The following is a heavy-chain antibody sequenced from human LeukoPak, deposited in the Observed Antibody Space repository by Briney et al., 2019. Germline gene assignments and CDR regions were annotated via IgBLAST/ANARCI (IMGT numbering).Heavy chain of an antibody. CDR1: GFTFTSYG. CDR2: ISGSGGST. J-gene: IGHJ4*02. CDR3: ARDRMGDYPLDY. Sequence: GGSLRLSCAASGFTFTSYGMTWVRQAPGKGLEWVSAISGSGGSTYYADSVKGRLTISRDHSTSTLYLQMTSLGAEDTAVYYCARDRMGDYPLDYWGQGTLVTVSS. D-gene: IGHD1-26*01. V-gene: IGHV3-23*01.